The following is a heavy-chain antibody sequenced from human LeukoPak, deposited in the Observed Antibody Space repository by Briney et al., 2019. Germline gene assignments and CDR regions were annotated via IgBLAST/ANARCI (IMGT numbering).Heavy chain of an antibody. CDR1: GGSISSSSYY. D-gene: IGHD3-10*01. J-gene: IGHJ5*02. V-gene: IGHV4-39*01. CDR3: ASGDGDYGSGRYWRNWFDP. Sequence: SETLSLTCTVSGGSISSSSYYWGRIRQPPGKGLEWIGSIYYSGSTYYNPSLKSRVTISVDTSKNPFSLKLSSVAATDTAVYYCASGDGDYGSGRYWRNWFDPWGQGTLVTVSS. CDR2: IYYSGST.